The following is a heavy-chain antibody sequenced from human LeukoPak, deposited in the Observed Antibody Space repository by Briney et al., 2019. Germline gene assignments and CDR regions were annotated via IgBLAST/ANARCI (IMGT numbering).Heavy chain of an antibody. J-gene: IGHJ4*02. CDR2: ISGSGGST. CDR1: GFTFSSYA. Sequence: GGSLRLSCAASGFTFSSYAMSWVRQAPGKGLEWVSAISGSGGSTYYADSVKGRFTISRDNSKNTLYLQMNSLRAEDTAVYYCARRSYYYDSRPPFDYWGQGTLVTVSS. CDR3: ARRSYYYDSRPPFDY. V-gene: IGHV3-23*01. D-gene: IGHD3-22*01.